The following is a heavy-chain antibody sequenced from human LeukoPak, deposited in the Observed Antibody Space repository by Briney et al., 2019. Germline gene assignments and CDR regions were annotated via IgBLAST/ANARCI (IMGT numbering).Heavy chain of an antibody. CDR2: ISAYNGNT. Sequence: GASVKVSCKASGYTFTSYGISWVRQAPGQGLEWMGWISAYNGNTNYAQKLQGRVTMTTDTSTSTAYMELRSLRSDDTVVYYCARVWFGELYNGMDVWGQGTTVTVSS. V-gene: IGHV1-18*01. CDR3: ARVWFGELYNGMDV. J-gene: IGHJ6*02. D-gene: IGHD3-10*01. CDR1: GYTFTSYG.